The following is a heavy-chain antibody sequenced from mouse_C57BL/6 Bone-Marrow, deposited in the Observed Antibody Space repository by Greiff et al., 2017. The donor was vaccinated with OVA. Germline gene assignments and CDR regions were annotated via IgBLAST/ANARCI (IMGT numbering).Heavy chain of an antibody. V-gene: IGHV10-1*01. CDR2: IRSKSNNYAT. Sequence: EVQGVESGGGLVQPKGSLKLSCAASGFSFNTYAMNWVRQAPGKGLEWVARIRSKSNNYATYYADSVKDRFTISRDDSESMLYLQMKNLETEDTAMYYCVGNAEGDYAMDYWGQGTSVTVSS. CDR1: GFSFNTYA. CDR3: VGNAEGDYAMDY. J-gene: IGHJ4*01.